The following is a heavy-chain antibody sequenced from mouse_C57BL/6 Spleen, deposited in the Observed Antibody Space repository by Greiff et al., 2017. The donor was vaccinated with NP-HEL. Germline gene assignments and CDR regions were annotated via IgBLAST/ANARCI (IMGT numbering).Heavy chain of an antibody. V-gene: IGHV14-1*01. CDR1: GFNIKDYY. J-gene: IGHJ3*01. Sequence: EVQLQQSGAELVRPGASVKLSCTASGFNIKDYYMHWVKQRPEQGLEWIGRIDPEDGATEYAPKFQGKATMTADTSSNTAYLQLSSLTSEDTAVYYCTTDSSGYALAYWGQRTLVTVAA. CDR2: IDPEDGAT. CDR3: TTDSSGYALAY. D-gene: IGHD3-2*02.